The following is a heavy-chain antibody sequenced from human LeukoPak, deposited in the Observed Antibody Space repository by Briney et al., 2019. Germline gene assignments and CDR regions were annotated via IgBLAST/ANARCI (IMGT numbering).Heavy chain of an antibody. J-gene: IGHJ3*02. Sequence: ASVRVSCKASGGTFSSYAISWVRQAPGQGLEWMGWMNPNSGNTGYAQKFQGRVTITRNTSISTAYMELRSLRSDDTAVYYCARIRGTGRGYYDSSGYYPPDAFDIWGQGTMVTVSS. CDR1: GGTFSSYA. D-gene: IGHD3-22*01. CDR3: ARIRGTGRGYYDSSGYYPPDAFDI. CDR2: MNPNSGNT. V-gene: IGHV1-8*03.